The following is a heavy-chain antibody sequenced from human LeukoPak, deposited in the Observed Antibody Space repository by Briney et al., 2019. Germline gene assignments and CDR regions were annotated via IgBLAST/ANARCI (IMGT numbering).Heavy chain of an antibody. J-gene: IGHJ3*02. D-gene: IGHD6-6*01. V-gene: IGHV1-46*01. CDR3: ARASDLNDAFDI. Sequence: ASVEVSCKASGYTFTNYFMHWVRQAPGQGLEWMGIINPSGGSTIYAQKFQGRVTMTGDTSTTTVYMELSSLRSEDTAVYYCARASDLNDAFDIWGQGTTVTVSS. CDR2: INPSGGST. CDR1: GYTFTNYF.